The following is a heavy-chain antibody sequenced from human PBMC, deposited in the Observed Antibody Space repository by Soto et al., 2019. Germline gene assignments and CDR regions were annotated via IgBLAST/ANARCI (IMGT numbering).Heavy chain of an antibody. V-gene: IGHV3-30*02. J-gene: IGHJ4*02. CDR3: AKSPYGDYGEFDY. Sequence: GGSLRLSCAASGFTFSSYAMSWVRQAPGKGLEWVPVISDDGSNKYYADSVKGRFTISRDNSKNTLYLQMNSLRAEDTAVYYCAKSPYGDYGEFDYWGQGTLVTV. CDR2: ISDDGSNK. CDR1: GFTFSSYA. D-gene: IGHD4-17*01.